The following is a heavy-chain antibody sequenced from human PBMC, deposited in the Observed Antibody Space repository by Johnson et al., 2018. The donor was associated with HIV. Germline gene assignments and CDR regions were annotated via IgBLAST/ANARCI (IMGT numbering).Heavy chain of an antibody. Sequence: QVQLVESGGGVVQPGRSLRLSCAASGFTFSSYAMHWVRQAPGKGLEWVAVIRYDGSNKYYADSVKGRFTISRDNSKNTLYLQMNSLRAEDTAVYYCASDWGSRHAFDIWGQGTMVTVSS. CDR2: IRYDGSNK. J-gene: IGHJ3*02. V-gene: IGHV3-30*04. CDR1: GFTFSSYA. D-gene: IGHD7-27*01. CDR3: ASDWGSRHAFDI.